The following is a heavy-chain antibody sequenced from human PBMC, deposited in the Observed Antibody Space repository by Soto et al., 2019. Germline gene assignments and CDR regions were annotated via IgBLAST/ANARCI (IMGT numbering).Heavy chain of an antibody. CDR2: IGSSGDTM. D-gene: IGHD1-1*01. Sequence: GGSLRLSCAASGFTFSNYEMNWVRQAPGKEPEWISYIGSSGDTMYYADSVRGRFTVSRDNAKNSLFLQMTSLRAEDTAVYYCAREHGYQVHSLYNWFDPWGQGTLVTVSS. V-gene: IGHV3-48*03. CDR1: GFTFSNYE. CDR3: AREHGYQVHSLYNWFDP. J-gene: IGHJ5*02.